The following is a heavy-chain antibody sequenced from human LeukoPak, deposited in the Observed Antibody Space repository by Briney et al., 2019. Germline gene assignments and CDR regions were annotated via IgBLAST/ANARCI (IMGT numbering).Heavy chain of an antibody. CDR2: ISGSGGNT. CDR1: GFTFSSYG. V-gene: IGHV3-23*01. D-gene: IGHD3-22*01. J-gene: IGHJ4*02. Sequence: GGSLRLSCAASGFTFSSYGMSWVRQAPGKGLEWVSSISGSGGNTYYADSVKGRCTISRDNSKSTMYLQMNSLRAEDTAVYHCAKTNGYYDLWGQGTLVTVSS. CDR3: AKTNGYYDL.